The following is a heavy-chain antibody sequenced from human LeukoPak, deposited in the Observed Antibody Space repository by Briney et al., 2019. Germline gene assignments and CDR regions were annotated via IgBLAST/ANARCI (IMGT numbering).Heavy chain of an antibody. Sequence: SETLSLTCAVYGGSFSGYYWSWIRQPPGKGLEWVGEINLSGSNNYNPSLKNRVTISVDTSKNKFSLKLSSVTAADTAVYYCARLGSGLYYYYGMDVWGQGTTVTV. CDR3: ARLGSGLYYYYGMDV. CDR1: GGSFSGYY. D-gene: IGHD6-25*01. J-gene: IGHJ6*01. V-gene: IGHV4-34*01. CDR2: INLSGSN.